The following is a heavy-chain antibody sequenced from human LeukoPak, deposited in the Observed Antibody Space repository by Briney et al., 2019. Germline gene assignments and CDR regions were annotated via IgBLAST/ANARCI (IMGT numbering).Heavy chain of an antibody. CDR2: IYTSGST. D-gene: IGHD5-18*01. J-gene: IGHJ4*02. CDR3: ASIHVDTAMVDY. CDR1: GGSISSYY. Sequence: SETLPLTCTVSGGSISSYYWSWIWHPAGKGLEWIGRIYTSGSTSCNPSLKSRVTMSVDTSKNQFSLKLNSVTAADTAVYYCASIHVDTAMVDYWGQGTLVTVSS. V-gene: IGHV4-4*07.